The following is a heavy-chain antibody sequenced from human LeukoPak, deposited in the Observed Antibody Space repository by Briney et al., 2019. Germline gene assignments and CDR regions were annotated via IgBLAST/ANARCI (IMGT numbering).Heavy chain of an antibody. J-gene: IGHJ4*02. Sequence: PGGSLRLSCAASGFTFSSYAMSWVRQAPGKGLEWVSAISGSGGSTYYADSVKGRFTISRDNSKNTLYLQMNSLRAEDTAVYYCAKELQLWLRRVYYFDYWGQGTLVTVSS. CDR3: AKELQLWLRRVYYFDY. D-gene: IGHD5-18*01. CDR1: GFTFSSYA. V-gene: IGHV3-23*01. CDR2: ISGSGGST.